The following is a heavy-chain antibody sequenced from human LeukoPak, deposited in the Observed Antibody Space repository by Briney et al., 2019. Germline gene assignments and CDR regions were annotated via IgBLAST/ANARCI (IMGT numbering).Heavy chain of an antibody. D-gene: IGHD3-16*02. J-gene: IGHJ4*02. CDR3: AKDHDDYVWGSYRSGYYFDY. Sequence: PGRSLRLSFAAVGFTFYTYGIPFVRQAPGKVLEWVAVIWYDASNKYYADSVKGRFTISRDNSKNTLYLQMNSLRAEDTAVYYCAKDHDDYVWGSYRSGYYFDYWGQGTLVTVSS. V-gene: IGHV3-33*06. CDR1: GFTFYTYG. CDR2: IWYDASNK.